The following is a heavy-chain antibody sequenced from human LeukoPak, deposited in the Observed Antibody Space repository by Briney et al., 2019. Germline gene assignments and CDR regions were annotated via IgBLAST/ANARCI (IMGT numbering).Heavy chain of an antibody. Sequence: SVKVSCKASGGTFSSYAISWVRQAPGQGLEWMGGIIPIFGTANYAQKFQGRVTITADESTSTAYMELSSLRSEDTAVYYCARGRNYYGSGSYYNGDYWGQGTLVTVSS. V-gene: IGHV1-69*13. CDR3: ARGRNYYGSGSYYNGDY. J-gene: IGHJ4*02. CDR2: IIPIFGTA. D-gene: IGHD3-10*01. CDR1: GGTFSSYA.